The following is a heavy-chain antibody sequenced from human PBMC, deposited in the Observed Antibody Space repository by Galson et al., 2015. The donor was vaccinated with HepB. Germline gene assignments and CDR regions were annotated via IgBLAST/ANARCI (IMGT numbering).Heavy chain of an antibody. V-gene: IGHV5-51*01. J-gene: IGHJ6*02. Sequence: QSGAEVKKPGESLKISCKGSGYSFTSYWIGWVRQMPGKGLEWMGIIYPGDSDTRYSPSFQGQVTISADKSISTAYLQWSSLKASDTAMYYCARFVGEVTEFHGMDVWGQGTTVTVSS. CDR3: ARFVGEVTEFHGMDV. D-gene: IGHD3-3*01. CDR1: GYSFTSYW. CDR2: IYPGDSDT.